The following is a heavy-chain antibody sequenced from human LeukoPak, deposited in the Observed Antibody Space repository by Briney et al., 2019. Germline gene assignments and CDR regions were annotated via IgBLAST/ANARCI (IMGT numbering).Heavy chain of an antibody. CDR1: GGSISSSSYY. CDR3: ARIHSGSYPWWFDP. J-gene: IGHJ5*02. V-gene: IGHV4-39*01. D-gene: IGHD1-26*01. Sequence: SETLSLTCTVSGGSISSSSYYWGWIRQPPGKGLEWIGSISYSGSTSYNPSLKSRVTISVATSKNQFSLKLSSVTAADTAVYYCARIHSGSYPWWFDPWGQGTLVTVSS. CDR2: ISYSGST.